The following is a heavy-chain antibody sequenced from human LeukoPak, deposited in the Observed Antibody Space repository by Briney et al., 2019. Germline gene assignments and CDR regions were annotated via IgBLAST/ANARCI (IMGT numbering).Heavy chain of an antibody. D-gene: IGHD3-10*01. CDR2: ISGSGGST. CDR3: AKVVTMVRGVSHLFDY. Sequence: GGSLRLSCAASGFTFSSYAMSWVRQAPGKGLEWVSAISGSGGSTYYADSVKGRFTISRDNSKNTLYLQMNSLRAEDTAVYYCAKVVTMVRGVSHLFDYWGQGTLVTVSS. CDR1: GFTFSSYA. V-gene: IGHV3-23*01. J-gene: IGHJ4*02.